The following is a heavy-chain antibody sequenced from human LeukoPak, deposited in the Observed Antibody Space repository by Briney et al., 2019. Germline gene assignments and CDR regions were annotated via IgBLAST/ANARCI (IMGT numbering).Heavy chain of an antibody. CDR3: ARDGGGDIVVAFAFDI. D-gene: IGHD2-15*01. Sequence: GRSLRLSCAASGFTFSNYWMSWVRQAPGKGLEWVAHINQDGSEKYYVDSVKGRFTISRDNAKNSLYLQMNSLRAEDTAVYYCARDGGGDIVVAFAFDIWGQGTMVTVSS. CDR1: GFTFSNYW. CDR2: INQDGSEK. J-gene: IGHJ3*02. V-gene: IGHV3-7*05.